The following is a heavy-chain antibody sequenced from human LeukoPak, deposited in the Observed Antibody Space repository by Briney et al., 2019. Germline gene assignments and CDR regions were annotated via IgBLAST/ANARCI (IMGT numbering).Heavy chain of an antibody. V-gene: IGHV3-48*03. CDR2: ITSSGLTV. D-gene: IGHD2-8*01. J-gene: IGHJ3*02. Sequence: GGSLRLSCAASGFTFNSYDMNWVRQAPGKGLEWVSYITSSGLTVYYADSVKGRFTISRDNAKNSLYLQMNSLRAEDTALYYCARDYCSNGVCWAFDIWGQGTMVTVSS. CDR1: GFTFNSYD. CDR3: ARDYCSNGVCWAFDI.